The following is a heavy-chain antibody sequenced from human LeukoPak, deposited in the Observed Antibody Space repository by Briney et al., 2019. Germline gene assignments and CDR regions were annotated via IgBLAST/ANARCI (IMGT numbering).Heavy chain of an antibody. Sequence: GGSLRLSCAASGFTFSSYGMNWVRQAPGKGLEWVSGISGDAGRTYYADSVKGRFTIYRDNSKNSLYLQMNSLRAEDTAVYYCAELGITMIGGVWGKGTTVTISS. V-gene: IGHV3-23*01. CDR2: ISGDAGRT. CDR3: AELGITMIGGV. J-gene: IGHJ6*04. CDR1: GFTFSSYG. D-gene: IGHD3-10*02.